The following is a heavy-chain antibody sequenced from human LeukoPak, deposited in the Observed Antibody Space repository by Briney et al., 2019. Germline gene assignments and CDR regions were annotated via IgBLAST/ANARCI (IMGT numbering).Heavy chain of an antibody. CDR3: ARVGCFSSTSCYRGSDY. CDR1: GFTFSSYE. J-gene: IGHJ4*02. CDR2: ISSSGSTI. D-gene: IGHD2-2*01. V-gene: IGHV3-48*03. Sequence: GGSLRLSCAASGFTFSSYEMNWVRQAPGKGLEWVSHISSSGSTIYYADSVKGRFTISRGNAKNSLYLQMNSLRAEDTAVYYCARVGCFSSTSCYRGSDYWGQGTLVTVSS.